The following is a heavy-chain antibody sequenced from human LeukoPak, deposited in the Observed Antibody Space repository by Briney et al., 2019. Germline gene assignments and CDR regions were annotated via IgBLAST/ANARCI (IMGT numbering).Heavy chain of an antibody. CDR1: GFTFSSYG. D-gene: IGHD2-15*01. J-gene: IGHJ4*02. CDR3: ARDCSGGSCFSDY. CDR2: ISSSGSYI. Sequence: GRSLRLSCAASGFTFSSYGMHWVRQAPGKGLEWVSSISSSGSYIYYADSVKGRFTISRDNAKNSLYLQMNSLRAEDTAVYYCARDCSGGSCFSDYWGQGTLVTVSS. V-gene: IGHV3-21*01.